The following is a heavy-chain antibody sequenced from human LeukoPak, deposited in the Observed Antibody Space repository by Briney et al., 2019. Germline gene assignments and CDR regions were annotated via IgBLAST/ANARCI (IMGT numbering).Heavy chain of an antibody. CDR3: ARDPHSSSLRFLEWSTPFDY. D-gene: IGHD3-3*01. CDR1: EYSFTGNY. J-gene: IGHJ4*02. Sequence: GASVKVSCKASEYSFTGNYMHWVRQAPGQGLEWMGIINPSGGSTSYAQKFQGRVTMTRDMSTSTVYMELSSLRSEDTAVYYCARDPHSSSLRFLEWSTPFDYWGQGTLVTVSS. CDR2: INPSGGST. V-gene: IGHV1-46*01.